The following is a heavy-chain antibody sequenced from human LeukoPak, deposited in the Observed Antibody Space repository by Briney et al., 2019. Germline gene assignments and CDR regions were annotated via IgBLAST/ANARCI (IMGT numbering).Heavy chain of an antibody. CDR3: ARGPLDSGYTYFDY. CDR1: GGSISGSSYY. D-gene: IGHD5-12*01. Sequence: ASETLSLTCTVSGGSISGSSYYWGWIRQPPGKGLEWIGSIYYSGSTNYNPSLKSRVTISVDTSKNQFSLKLSSVTAADTAVYYCARGPLDSGYTYFDYWGQGTLVSVAS. V-gene: IGHV4-39*07. CDR2: IYYSGST. J-gene: IGHJ4*02.